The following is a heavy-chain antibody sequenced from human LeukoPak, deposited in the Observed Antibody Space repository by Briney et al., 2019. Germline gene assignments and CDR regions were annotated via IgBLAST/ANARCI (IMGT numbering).Heavy chain of an antibody. V-gene: IGHV3-21*01. CDR3: ARGPIVVVPAAMVDP. CDR2: ISSSSSYI. CDR1: GFTFGSYS. D-gene: IGHD2-2*01. Sequence: PGGSLSLFCAASGFTFGSYSMIWVRDSPGKGLVWVSSISSSSSYIYYADSVKGRFTISRDNAKNSLYLQMNSLRAEDTAVYYCARGPIVVVPAAMVDPWGQGTLVTVSS. J-gene: IGHJ5*02.